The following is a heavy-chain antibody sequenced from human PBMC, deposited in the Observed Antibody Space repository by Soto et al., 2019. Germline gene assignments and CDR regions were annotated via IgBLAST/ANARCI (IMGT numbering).Heavy chain of an antibody. CDR2: IYYSGST. D-gene: IGHD3-3*01. V-gene: IGHV4-30-4*01. CDR1: GGSISSGDYY. CDR3: ARVRYPDFWSGNHYYYYYYGMDV. Sequence: QVQLQESGPGLVKPSQTLSLTCTVSGGSISSGDYYWSWIRQPPGKGLEWIGYIYYSGSTYYNPSLKSRVNISVDTSKNQFSLKLSSVTAADTAVYYCARVRYPDFWSGNHYYYYYYGMDVWGQGTTVTVSS. J-gene: IGHJ6*02.